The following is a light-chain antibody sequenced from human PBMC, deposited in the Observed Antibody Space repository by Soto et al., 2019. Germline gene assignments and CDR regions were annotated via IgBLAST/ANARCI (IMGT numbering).Light chain of an antibody. CDR3: QQYDNLPPIP. V-gene: IGKV1-33*01. Sequence: DIQMTQSPSSLSASVGDRVTITCQASQDISNYLNWYQQKTGKAPKLLTYDASNLETGFPSRFSGSGYGTEFTFTRSSLQPEDIATYYFQQYDNLPPIPFGQGTRLEIK. J-gene: IGKJ5*01. CDR2: DAS. CDR1: QDISNY.